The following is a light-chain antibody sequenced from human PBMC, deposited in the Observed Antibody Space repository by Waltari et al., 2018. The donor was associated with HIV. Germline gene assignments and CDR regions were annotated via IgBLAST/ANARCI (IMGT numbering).Light chain of an antibody. CDR1: QSVSSN. CDR2: GAS. CDR3: QQCNNWPRT. V-gene: IGKV3-15*01. Sequence: EIVMTQSPATLSVSPGDRATLSCRASQSVSSNLAWYQQRPGQAPRLLIYGASTRATGIPARFSGSGSGTEFTLTISSLQSEDFAVYYCQQCNNWPRTFGQGTKVEIK. J-gene: IGKJ1*01.